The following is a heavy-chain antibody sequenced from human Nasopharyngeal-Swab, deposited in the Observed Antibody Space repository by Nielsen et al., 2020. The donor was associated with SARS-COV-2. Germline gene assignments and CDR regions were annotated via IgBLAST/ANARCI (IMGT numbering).Heavy chain of an antibody. CDR3: ATTPYDYVLLKRAPDY. V-gene: IGHV3-7*03. J-gene: IGHJ4*02. Sequence: GGSLRLSCAASGFSSSTYWISWVRQAPGKGLEWVANIKQDGSEKYYVDSVKGRFTISRDNAKNSLYLQMSSLRAEDTAVYYCATTPYDYVLLKRAPDYWGQGMLVTVSS. D-gene: IGHD3-16*01. CDR1: GFSSSTYW. CDR2: IKQDGSEK.